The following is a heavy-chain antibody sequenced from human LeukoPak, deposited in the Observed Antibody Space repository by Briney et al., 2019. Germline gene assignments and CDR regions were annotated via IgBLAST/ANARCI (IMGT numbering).Heavy chain of an antibody. Sequence: GGSLRLSCAASGFTFSSYAMHWVRQAPGKGLEWVAVISYDGSNKYYADSGKGRFTISRDNSKNTLYLQMNSLRAEDTAVYYCARVPIAVAGRGGHDFDYWGQGTLVTVSS. V-gene: IGHV3-30*04. CDR2: ISYDGSNK. CDR3: ARVPIAVAGRGGHDFDY. J-gene: IGHJ4*02. CDR1: GFTFSSYA. D-gene: IGHD6-19*01.